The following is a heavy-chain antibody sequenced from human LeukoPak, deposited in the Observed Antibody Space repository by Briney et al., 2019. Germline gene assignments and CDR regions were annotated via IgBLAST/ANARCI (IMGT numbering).Heavy chain of an antibody. CDR1: GGSISSYY. D-gene: IGHD3-10*01. J-gene: IGHJ4*02. CDR3: ARDTFGFGESTFDY. CDR2: IYYSGST. Sequence: SETLSLTCTVSGGSISSYYWSWIRQPPGKGLEWIGYIYYSGSTYYNPSLKSRVTISVDTSKNQFSLKLSSVTAADTAVYYCARDTFGFGESTFDYWGQGTLVTVSS. V-gene: IGHV4-59*12.